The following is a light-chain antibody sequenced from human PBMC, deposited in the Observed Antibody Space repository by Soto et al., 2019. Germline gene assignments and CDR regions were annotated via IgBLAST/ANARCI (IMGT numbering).Light chain of an antibody. CDR1: SSDVGGYNY. V-gene: IGLV2-14*01. Sequence: QSVLAQPSSLSGSPGQSXTISRTGNSSDVGGYNYVSWYQQHPGKAPKLMIYDVSNRPSGGSNRFSGSKSGNTASLTISGLQAEGEADYYCTSYTRTSSTTYVFGTGTKVTVL. CDR2: DVS. CDR3: TSYTRTSSTTYV. J-gene: IGLJ1*01.